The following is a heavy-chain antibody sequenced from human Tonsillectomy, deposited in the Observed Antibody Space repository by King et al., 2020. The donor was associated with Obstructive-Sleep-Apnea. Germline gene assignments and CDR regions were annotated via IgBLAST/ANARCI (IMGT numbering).Heavy chain of an antibody. CDR1: GGSISSGGYY. D-gene: IGHD2-15*01. CDR3: ARGGYCSGGSCYSAY. J-gene: IGHJ4*02. CDR2: IYYSGST. Sequence: VQLQESGPGLVKPSQTLSLTCTVSGGSISSGGYYWSWIRQHPGKGLEWIGYIYYSGSTYYNPSLKSRVTISVDTSKNQFSLKLSSLTAADTAVYYCARGGYCSGGSCYSAYWGQGTLVTVSS. V-gene: IGHV4-31*03.